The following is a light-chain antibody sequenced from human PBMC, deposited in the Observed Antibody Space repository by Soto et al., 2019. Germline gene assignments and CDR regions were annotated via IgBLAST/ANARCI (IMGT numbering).Light chain of an antibody. CDR2: FAS. CDR1: QVIYDR. CDR3: QQHSFAFTRT. J-gene: IGKJ1*01. V-gene: IGKV1-12*01. Sequence: INLTQSPSAVFTTVGDSVTITCRARQVIYDRLAWYQQRLGKVPQLXVYFASSLQSGVPSLCSARGSRAESILTINLQHDEDVATYCQQHSFAFTRTFGQGTKVDIK.